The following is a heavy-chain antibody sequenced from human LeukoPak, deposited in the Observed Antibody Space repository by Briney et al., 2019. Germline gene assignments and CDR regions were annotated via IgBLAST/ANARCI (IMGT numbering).Heavy chain of an antibody. Sequence: GRSLRLSCAASGFTFSSYAMKWVRQAPGKGLEWVAVISYDGSNKYYADSVKGRFTISRDNSKNTLYLQMNSLRAEDTAVYYCARDSHLGATIRGYFDYWGQGTLVTVSS. CDR2: ISYDGSNK. V-gene: IGHV3-30*04. CDR3: ARDSHLGATIRGYFDY. CDR1: GFTFSSYA. D-gene: IGHD5-12*01. J-gene: IGHJ4*02.